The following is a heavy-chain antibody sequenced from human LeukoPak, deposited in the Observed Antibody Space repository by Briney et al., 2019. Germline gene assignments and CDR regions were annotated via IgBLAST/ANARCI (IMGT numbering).Heavy chain of an antibody. CDR3: ARGMEYYYGMDV. V-gene: IGHV4-30-4*01. D-gene: IGHD3-3*01. Sequence: SQTLSLTCTVSGGSTSSGGYFWNWLRQPPGKGLEWIGYIYYAGSTYYKPSLKSRITMLLDTSKNQFSLKLTSVTAADTAVYYCARGMEYYYGMDVWGQGTTVTVSS. J-gene: IGHJ6*02. CDR1: GGSTSSGGYF. CDR2: IYYAGST.